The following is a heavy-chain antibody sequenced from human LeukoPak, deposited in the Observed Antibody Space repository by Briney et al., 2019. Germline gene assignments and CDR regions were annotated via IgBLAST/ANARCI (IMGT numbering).Heavy chain of an antibody. J-gene: IGHJ6*03. Sequence: PGGSLRLSCAASGFTFSSYAMSWVRQAPGKGLEWVSAISGSGGSTYYADSVKGRFTISRDNSKNTLYLQMNSLRAEDTAVYYCARDRTAMVNDYYYYYYMDVWGKGTTVTVSS. V-gene: IGHV3-23*01. CDR2: ISGSGGST. CDR3: ARDRTAMVNDYYYYYYMDV. CDR1: GFTFSSYA. D-gene: IGHD5-18*01.